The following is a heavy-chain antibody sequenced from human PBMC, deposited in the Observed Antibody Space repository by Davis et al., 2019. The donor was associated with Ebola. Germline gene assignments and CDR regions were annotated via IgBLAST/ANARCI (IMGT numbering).Heavy chain of an antibody. CDR3: ARQGGGEFDY. CDR1: GDSVNNRSVF. V-gene: IGHV4-39*01. Sequence: SETLSLTCSVAGDSVNNRSVFWGWIRQPPGKQMEWIGTVYFSGSTYPNPSLKSRVSMSVDTSKNEFSLRLKSVTAADTAVYYCARQGGGEFDYWGQGTLVTVSS. CDR2: VYFSGST. D-gene: IGHD2-21*01. J-gene: IGHJ4*02.